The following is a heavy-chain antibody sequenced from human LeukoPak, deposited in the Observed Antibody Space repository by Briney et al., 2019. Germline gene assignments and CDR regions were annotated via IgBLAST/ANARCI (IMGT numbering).Heavy chain of an antibody. CDR2: IFHSGST. CDR1: GGSISRSGYY. D-gene: IGHD1-26*01. CDR3: ARAFGSYQYYFDY. Sequence: PSQTLSLTCTVSGGSISRSGYYWSWIRQSPGKGLEWIGYIFHSGSTNYNPSLKSRVTISVDTSKNQFSLKLSSVTAANTAVYYCARAFGSYQYYFDYWGQGTLVTVSS. V-gene: IGHV4-30-2*06. J-gene: IGHJ4*02.